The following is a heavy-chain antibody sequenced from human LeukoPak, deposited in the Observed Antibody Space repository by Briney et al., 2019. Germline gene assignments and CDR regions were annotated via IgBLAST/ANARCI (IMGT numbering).Heavy chain of an antibody. Sequence: GGSLRLSCAVSGLTFSSSWMDWVRQAPGKGLEWVASINPDGNKKYSADSVKGRFTISRDNAENSLYLQMNSLRVEDTAFYYCARGLAYSRLDYWGQGMLVTVSS. CDR3: ARGLAYSRLDY. D-gene: IGHD5-18*01. J-gene: IGHJ4*02. CDR1: GLTFSSSW. CDR2: INPDGNKK. V-gene: IGHV3-7*01.